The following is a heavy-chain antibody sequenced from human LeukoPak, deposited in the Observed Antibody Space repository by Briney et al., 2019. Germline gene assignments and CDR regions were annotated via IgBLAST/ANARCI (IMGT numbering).Heavy chain of an antibody. CDR3: APQFYDSTGYYHDY. V-gene: IGHV3-23*01. D-gene: IGHD3-22*01. CDR2: ISGSGGGT. J-gene: IGHJ4*02. Sequence: PGGSLRLSCAASGFTFRSYDMSWVRQAPGKGLERVSAISGSGGGTYYADSVKGRFTISRDNSKNTLYLQMNSLRAEDTAVYYCAPQFYDSTGYYHDYWGQGTLVTVSS. CDR1: GFTFRSYD.